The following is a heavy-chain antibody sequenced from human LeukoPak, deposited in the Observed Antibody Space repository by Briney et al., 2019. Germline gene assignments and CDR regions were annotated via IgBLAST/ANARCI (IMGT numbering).Heavy chain of an antibody. CDR3: ARDDSTYSSSWNNLYYYYGMDV. J-gene: IGHJ6*02. CDR2: IIPIFGTA. Sequence: SVKVSCKASGGTFSSYAISWVRQAPGQGLEWMGGIIPIFGTANYAQKFQGRVTITADESTSTAYMELSSLRSEDTAVYYCARDDSTYSSSWNNLYYYYGMDVWGQGTTVTVSS. CDR1: GGTFSSYA. V-gene: IGHV1-69*13. D-gene: IGHD6-13*01.